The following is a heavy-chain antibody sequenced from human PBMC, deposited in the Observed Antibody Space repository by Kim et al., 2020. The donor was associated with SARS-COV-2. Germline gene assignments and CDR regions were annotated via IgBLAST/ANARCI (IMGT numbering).Heavy chain of an antibody. Sequence: SETLSLTCAVYGGSFSGYYWSWIRQPPGKGLEWIGEINHSGSTNYNPSLKSRVTISVDTSKNQFSLKLSSVTAADTAVYYCARGPPRIAAAGTRWFDPWGQGTLVTVSS. J-gene: IGHJ5*02. CDR1: GGSFSGYY. D-gene: IGHD6-13*01. V-gene: IGHV4-34*01. CDR2: INHSGST. CDR3: ARGPPRIAAAGTRWFDP.